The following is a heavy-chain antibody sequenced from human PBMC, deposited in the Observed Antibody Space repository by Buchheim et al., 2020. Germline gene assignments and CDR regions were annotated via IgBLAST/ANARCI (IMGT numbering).Heavy chain of an antibody. V-gene: IGHV3-66*01. CDR3: AREGEIDGSGSYYENTDDYYYYGMDV. D-gene: IGHD3-10*01. CDR1: GFTVSSNY. CDR2: IYSGGST. J-gene: IGHJ6*02. Sequence: EVQLVESGGGLVQPGGSLRLSCAASGFTVSSNYMSWVRQAPGKGLEWVSVIYSGGSTYYADSVKGRFTISRDNSKNTLYLQMNSLRAEDTAVYYCAREGEIDGSGSYYENTDDYYYYGMDVWGQGTT.